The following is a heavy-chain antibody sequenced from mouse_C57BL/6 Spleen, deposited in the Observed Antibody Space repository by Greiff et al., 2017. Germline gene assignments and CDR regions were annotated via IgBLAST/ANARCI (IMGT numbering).Heavy chain of an antibody. V-gene: IGHV1-74*01. CDR2: IHPSASDT. J-gene: IGHJ3*01. CDR1: GYPFTSYW. Sequence: QVQLQQPGAELVKPGASVKVSCKASGYPFTSYWMHWVKQRPGQGLEWIGRIHPSASDTNYNQKFKGKATLTVDKSSSTAYMQLSSLTSEDSAVYYCVIYYYYDGPFAYWGQGTLVTVSA. CDR3: VIYYYYDGPFAY. D-gene: IGHD2-4*01.